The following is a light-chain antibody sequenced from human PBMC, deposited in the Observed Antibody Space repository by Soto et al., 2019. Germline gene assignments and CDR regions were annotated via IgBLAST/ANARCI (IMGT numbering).Light chain of an antibody. Sequence: EIVMTQSPATLSVSPGERPTLSCRASKSDSSNLDWYQQKPGQAPRLLIYGASTRATGIPARFSGSGSGTEFTLTISSLPSEDFAIYFCQQYNNWPPDRTFGQGTKVEIK. J-gene: IGKJ1*01. CDR2: GAS. V-gene: IGKV3-15*01. CDR3: QQYNNWPPDRT. CDR1: KSDSSN.